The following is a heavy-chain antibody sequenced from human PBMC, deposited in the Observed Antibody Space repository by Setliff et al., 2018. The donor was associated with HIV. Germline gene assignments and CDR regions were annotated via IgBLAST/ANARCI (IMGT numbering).Heavy chain of an antibody. CDR3: ATDQQWLAQGWGGPHY. D-gene: IGHD6-19*01. V-gene: IGHV3-53*05. J-gene: IGHJ4*02. CDR2: IYSGGST. CDR1: GFTVSSNY. Sequence: GGSLRLSCAASGFTVSSNYMSWVRQAPGKGLEWVSVIYSGGSTYYADSVKGRFTISRDNSKNTLYLQMGSLRAEDMAVYYCATDQQWLAQGWGGPHYWGQGTLVTVSS.